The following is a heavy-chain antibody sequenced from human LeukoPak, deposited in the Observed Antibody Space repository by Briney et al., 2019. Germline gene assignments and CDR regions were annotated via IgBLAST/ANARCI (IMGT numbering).Heavy chain of an antibody. CDR1: GFTFSSYG. J-gene: IGHJ4*02. V-gene: IGHV3-30*02. CDR3: AKDLYSGSYYDY. CDR2: IRYDGSNK. D-gene: IGHD1-26*01. Sequence: GGSLRLSCAAFGFTFSSYGMHWVRQAPGKGLEWVAFIRYDGSNKYYADSVKGRFTISRDNSKNTLYLQMNSLRAEDTAVYYCAKDLYSGSYYDYWGQGTLVTVSP.